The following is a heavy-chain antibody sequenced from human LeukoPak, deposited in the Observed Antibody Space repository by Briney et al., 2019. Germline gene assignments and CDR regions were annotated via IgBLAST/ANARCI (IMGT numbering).Heavy chain of an antibody. CDR1: GGSISSSSYY. Sequence: PSETLSLTCTVSGGSISSSSYYWGWIRQPPGKGLEWIGSIYYSGSTYYNPSLKSRVTISVDTSKNQFSLKLSSVTAAGTAVYYCARDIPQNYDILTGYYGCYFDYWGQGTLVTVSS. CDR2: IYYSGST. CDR3: ARDIPQNYDILTGYYGCYFDY. D-gene: IGHD3-9*01. V-gene: IGHV4-39*07. J-gene: IGHJ4*02.